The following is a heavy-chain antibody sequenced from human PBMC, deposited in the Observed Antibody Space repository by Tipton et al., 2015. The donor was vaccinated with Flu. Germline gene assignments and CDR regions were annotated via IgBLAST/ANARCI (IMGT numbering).Heavy chain of an antibody. CDR3: ARDTSLIPAALLY. J-gene: IGHJ4*02. Sequence: TLSLTCTVSRASVNSGNNYWSWIRQPPGKGLEWIGHVYYSGNTNYSPSLKSRVTISKDTSKNQFSLKLNSVTAADTAMYYCARDTSLIPAALLYWGQGILVTVSS. D-gene: IGHD2-2*01. V-gene: IGHV4-61*01. CDR2: VYYSGNT. CDR1: RASVNSGNNY.